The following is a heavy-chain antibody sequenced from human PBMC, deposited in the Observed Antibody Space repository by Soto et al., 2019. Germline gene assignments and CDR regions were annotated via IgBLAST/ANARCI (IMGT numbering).Heavy chain of an antibody. CDR3: ARGGRYYYDSMVILS. CDR1: GGTFSSYP. CDR2: ISAYNGNT. Sequence: ASVKVSCKASGGTFSSYPISWVRQAPGQGLEWMGWISAYNGNTNYAQKLQGRVTMTTDTSTSTAYMELRSLRSDDTAVYYCARGGRYYYDSMVILSWGQGTLVTV. V-gene: IGHV1-18*01. J-gene: IGHJ4*02. D-gene: IGHD3-22*01.